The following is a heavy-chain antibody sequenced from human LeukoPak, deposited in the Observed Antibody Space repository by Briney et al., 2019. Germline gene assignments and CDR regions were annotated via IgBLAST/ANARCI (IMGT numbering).Heavy chain of an antibody. J-gene: IGHJ4*02. V-gene: IGHV4-34*01. CDR1: GGSFSGYY. CDR3: ARAPIYGDYVLDY. CDR2: INHSGST. Sequence: SETLSLTCAVCGGSFSGYYWSWIRQPPGKGLEWIGEINHSGSTNYNPSLKSRVTISVDTSKNQFSLKLSSVTAADTAVYYCARAPIYGDYVLDYWGQGTLVTVSS. D-gene: IGHD4-17*01.